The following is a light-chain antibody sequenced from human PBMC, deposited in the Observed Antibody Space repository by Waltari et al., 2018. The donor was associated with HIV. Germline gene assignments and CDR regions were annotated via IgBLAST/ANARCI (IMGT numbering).Light chain of an antibody. J-gene: IGLJ3*02. CDR3: SAYSGSTNNVM. V-gene: IGLV2-8*01. Sequence: QSALTQPPSASGSPGQSVTISCTGTRSDIGCYKYVSWYQQYPGKAPKLLIFEIDKRPSGVPHRFSGSKSRNTASLTVSGLQAEDEANYYCSAYSGSTNNVMFGGGTKLTVL. CDR2: EID. CDR1: RSDIGCYKY.